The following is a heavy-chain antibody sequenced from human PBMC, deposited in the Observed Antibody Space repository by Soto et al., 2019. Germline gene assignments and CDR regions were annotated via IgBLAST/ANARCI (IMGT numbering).Heavy chain of an antibody. V-gene: IGHV3-48*03. D-gene: IGHD2-2*02. CDR1: GFTFSSYE. Sequence: GGSLRLSCAASGFTFSSYEMNWVRQAPGKGLEWASYISSSGSTIYYADSVKGRFTISRDNAKNSLYLQMNSLRAEDTAVYYCARDPSWLVVPAAIPDYWGQGTLVTVSS. CDR2: ISSSGSTI. J-gene: IGHJ4*02. CDR3: ARDPSWLVVPAAIPDY.